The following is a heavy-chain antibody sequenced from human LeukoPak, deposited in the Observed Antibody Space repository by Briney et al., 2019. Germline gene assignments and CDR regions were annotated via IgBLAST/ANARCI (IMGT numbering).Heavy chain of an antibody. CDR2: IRGKAYGGTT. CDR3: TRVYSSSWYHFLLQAF. V-gene: IGHV3-49*04. J-gene: IGHJ3*01. Sequence: GGSLRLSCAASGFDFSTYAINWVRQAPGKGLEWVGFIRGKAYGGTTEYAASVKGRFTISRDDSKSIAYLQMNSLKTEDTAVYYCTRVYSSSWYHFLLQAFWGQGTMVTVSS. CDR1: GFDFSTYA. D-gene: IGHD6-13*01.